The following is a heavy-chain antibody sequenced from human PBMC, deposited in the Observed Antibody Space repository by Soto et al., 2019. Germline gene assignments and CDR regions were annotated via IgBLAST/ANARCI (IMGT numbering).Heavy chain of an antibody. CDR3: AGIGYCSSASCGYFDY. CDR1: GFSLSTSGMC. Sequence: SGPTLVNPTQTLTLTCTFSGFSLSTSGMCVSWIRQPPGKALEWLARIDWDDDKYYSTSLKTRLTISKDTSTNQVVLTMTNMDPVDTATYYCAGIGYCSSASCGYFDYWGQGTLVTVSS. D-gene: IGHD2-2*03. V-gene: IGHV2-70*11. J-gene: IGHJ4*02. CDR2: IDWDDDK.